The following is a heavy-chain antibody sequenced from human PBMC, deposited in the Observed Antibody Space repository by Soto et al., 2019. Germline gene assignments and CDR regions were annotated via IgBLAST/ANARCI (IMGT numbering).Heavy chain of an antibody. CDR3: ARAGLTGSDAFDI. CDR1: GFTFSSYS. J-gene: IGHJ3*02. D-gene: IGHD7-27*01. Sequence: GGSLRLSCAASGFTFSSYSMNWVRQAPGKGLEWVSSISSSSSYIYYADSVKGRFTISRDNAKNSLYLQMNSLRAEDTAVYYCARAGLTGSDAFDIWGQGTMVTVSS. CDR2: ISSSSSYI. V-gene: IGHV3-21*01.